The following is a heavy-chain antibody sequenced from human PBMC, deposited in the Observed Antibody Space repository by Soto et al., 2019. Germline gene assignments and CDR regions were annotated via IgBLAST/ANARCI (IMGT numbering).Heavy chain of an antibody. CDR2: INTSSGGT. CDR3: ARDFRTYSHGVDG. Sequence: QAQLVQSGTEVKKPGASVKVSCKAPGYPFTGPYIYWVRQAPGQGLEWMGWINTSSGGTEFAEKFQGRVTVTRDTSIRTVFLELTSLTSDDTGVYFCARDFRTYSHGVDGCGQGDAGSVSS. V-gene: IGHV1-2*02. CDR1: GYPFTGPY. J-gene: IGHJ6*02. D-gene: IGHD4-4*01.